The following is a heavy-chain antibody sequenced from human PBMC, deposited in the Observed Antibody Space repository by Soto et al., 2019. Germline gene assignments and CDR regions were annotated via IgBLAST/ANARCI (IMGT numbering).Heavy chain of an antibody. CDR3: ARDKGLRMEGYYYYGMDV. D-gene: IGHD2-15*01. CDR1: GFTFSSYS. V-gene: IGHV3-21*01. Sequence: EVQLVESGGGLVKPGGSLRLSCAASGFTFSSYSMNWVRQAPGKGLEWVSSISSSSSYIYYADSVKGRFTISRDNAKNSLYLQMNSLRAEDTAVYYCARDKGLRMEGYYYYGMDVWGQGTTVTVSS. J-gene: IGHJ6*02. CDR2: ISSSSSYI.